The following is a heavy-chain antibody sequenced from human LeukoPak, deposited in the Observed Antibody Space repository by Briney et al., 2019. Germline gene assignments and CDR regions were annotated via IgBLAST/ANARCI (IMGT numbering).Heavy chain of an antibody. CDR1: GFTFSNYA. J-gene: IGHJ4*02. CDR2: IFGSTGST. V-gene: IGHV3-23*01. CDR3: AKDRTYHYDFSAYYFSLPLQQN. Sequence: GGSLRLSCAASGFTFSNYAMSWVRQAPGKGLEWVSGIFGSTGSTYYADSVKGRVTISRDNSRNTVYLQMNSLRAEDTAVYYCAKDRTYHYDFSAYYFSLPLQQNWGQGTLVTVSS. D-gene: IGHD3-22*01.